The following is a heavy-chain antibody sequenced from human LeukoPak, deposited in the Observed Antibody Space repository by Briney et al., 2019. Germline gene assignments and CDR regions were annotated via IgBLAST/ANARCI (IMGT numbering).Heavy chain of an antibody. D-gene: IGHD3-16*01. CDR1: GLTISDSW. J-gene: IGHJ4*02. V-gene: IGHV3-74*01. Sequence: GGSLRLSCAASGLTISDSWIHWVRQVPGKGLMWVSRLASDENNRIYADSVKGRFTISRDNAKNTLFLQMNSLRVENTGFYYCARDAGWGRLDSWGQGALVTVSS. CDR2: LASDENNR. CDR3: ARDAGWGRLDS.